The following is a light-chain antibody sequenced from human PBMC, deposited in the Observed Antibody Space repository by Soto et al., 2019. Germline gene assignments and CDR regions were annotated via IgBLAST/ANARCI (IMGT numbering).Light chain of an antibody. CDR1: QNVNSN. CDR2: GAS. CDR3: QQYNNWPLT. J-gene: IGKJ4*01. Sequence: EIVMTQSPATLSVSPGERATLSCRASQNVNSNLAWYQQKPGQAPRLLIYGASTRATAIPARFSGSVSGTDFTLTISSLQSEDFAVYYCQQYNNWPLTFGGGTKVEIK. V-gene: IGKV3-15*01.